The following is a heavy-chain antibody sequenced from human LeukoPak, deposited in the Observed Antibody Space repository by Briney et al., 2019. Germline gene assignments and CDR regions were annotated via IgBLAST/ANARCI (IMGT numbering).Heavy chain of an antibody. CDR2: VKSDGSNP. V-gene: IGHV3-74*01. J-gene: IGHJ4*02. CDR3: ARDIVFGSGSLDY. D-gene: IGHD3-10*01. Sequence: QPGGSLRLSCAASRFSFSNYWMHWVRQAPGKGLVWVSRVKSDGSNPSYADSVKGRFTISRDNAENMLYLQMNTLGAEDTAVYYCARDIVFGSGSLDYWGQGTLVTVSS. CDR1: RFSFSNYW.